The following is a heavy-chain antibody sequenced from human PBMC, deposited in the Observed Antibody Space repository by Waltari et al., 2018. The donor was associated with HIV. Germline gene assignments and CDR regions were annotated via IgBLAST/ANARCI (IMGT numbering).Heavy chain of an antibody. CDR2: AIPMFGTA. Sequence: QVQLVQSGAEVKKPGSSVKASCKASGGAFVSHTFNWVRQAPGQGLEWMGRAIPMFGTANYARKFQGRVTITADKSTTTAYMELNGLRIDDTAVYYCASARETMGVDFDSWGQGTLVTVS. V-gene: IGHV1-69*08. CDR3: ASARETMGVDFDS. CDR1: GGAFVSHT. J-gene: IGHJ5*01. D-gene: IGHD3-10*01.